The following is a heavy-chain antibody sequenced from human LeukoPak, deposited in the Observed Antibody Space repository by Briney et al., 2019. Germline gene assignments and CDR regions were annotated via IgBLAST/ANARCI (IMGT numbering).Heavy chain of an antibody. CDR1: GYSISSGYY. J-gene: IGHJ6*03. V-gene: IGHV4-38-2*02. CDR3: AREPDYGDSPILSRYYHYMDV. Sequence: PSETLSLTCAVSGYSISSGYYWGWIRQPPGKGLEWIGSVYYSGSTYYNPSLKSRVTTSVDTSKNQFSLKLSSVTAADTAVYYCAREPDYGDSPILSRYYHYMDVWGKGTTVTVSS. D-gene: IGHD4-17*01. CDR2: VYYSGST.